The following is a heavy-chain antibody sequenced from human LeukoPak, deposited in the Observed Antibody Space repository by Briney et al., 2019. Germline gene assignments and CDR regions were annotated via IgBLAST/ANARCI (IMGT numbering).Heavy chain of an antibody. CDR1: GGFISTGFYY. CDR3: ARSGGWFGGYQVAFDI. V-gene: IGHV4-61*02. Sequence: SETLSLTCSVSGGFISTGFYYWSWIRQPAGKGLEWIGRIYTNGSTNYNPSLKSRVTISVDTSKNQFSLKLRSVTAADTAVYYCARSGGWFGGYQVAFDIWGQGTMVTVSS. D-gene: IGHD3-16*01. J-gene: IGHJ3*02. CDR2: IYTNGST.